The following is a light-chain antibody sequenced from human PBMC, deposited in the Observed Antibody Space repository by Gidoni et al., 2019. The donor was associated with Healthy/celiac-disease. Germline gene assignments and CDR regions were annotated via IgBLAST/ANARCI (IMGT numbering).Light chain of an antibody. V-gene: IGLV2-14*01. CDR1: SSDVGDYNY. J-gene: IGLJ1*01. Sequence: QSALTQPASVSGSPGQSITISCTGTSSDVGDYNYVSWYQQHPGKAPKLMIFDVTNRPSGVSTRFSGSKSGNTASLTISGLQAEDEADYYCSSYTSSSTRLYVFGTGTKVAVL. CDR2: DVT. CDR3: SSYTSSSTRLYV.